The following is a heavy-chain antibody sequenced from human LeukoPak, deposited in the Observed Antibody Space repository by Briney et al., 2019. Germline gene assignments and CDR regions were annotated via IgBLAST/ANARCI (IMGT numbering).Heavy chain of an antibody. CDR2: IYPGNSDT. D-gene: IGHD6-13*01. J-gene: IGHJ6*02. V-gene: IGHV5-51*01. CDR1: GFTFTNYW. Sequence: GESLKISCKGSGFTFTNYWIGWVRQLPGKGLEWMGIIYPGNSDTKYSPSFQGHVTISADKSISTVYLQWSSLKASDTAIYYCARHVAAAANGMDVWGQGTTVTVSS. CDR3: ARHVAAAANGMDV.